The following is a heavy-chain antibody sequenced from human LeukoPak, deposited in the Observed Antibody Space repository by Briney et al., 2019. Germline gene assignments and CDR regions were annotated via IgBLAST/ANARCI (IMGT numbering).Heavy chain of an antibody. CDR3: AKDNYTDSYYPFDY. CDR1: GIPLRGYA. CDR2: MSGSGDST. J-gene: IGHJ4*02. Sequence: PGGSLRLSCAGAGIPLRGYARSWVRQAPGKGLEWFSAMSGSGDSTLYADSVRGRFTISRDDSKNTLYLQMNNLRVEDTAVYYCAKDNYTDSYYPFDYWGQGTLVTVSS. D-gene: IGHD1-26*01. V-gene: IGHV3-23*01.